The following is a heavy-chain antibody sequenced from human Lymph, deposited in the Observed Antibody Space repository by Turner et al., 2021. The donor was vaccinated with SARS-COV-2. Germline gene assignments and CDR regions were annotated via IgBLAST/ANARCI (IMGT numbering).Heavy chain of an antibody. D-gene: IGHD3-9*01. CDR3: ARAAQLTVWFDP. CDR1: GYTFTRYD. Sequence: QVQLVQSGAEVKKPGASVKVSCMASGYTFTRYDINWVRPATGQGLEWMGWMDPNSGNTGYAQKFQGRVTMTRNTSISTAYMELSSLRAEDTAVYYCARAAQLTVWFDPWGQGTLVTVSS. V-gene: IGHV1-8*01. J-gene: IGHJ5*02. CDR2: MDPNSGNT.